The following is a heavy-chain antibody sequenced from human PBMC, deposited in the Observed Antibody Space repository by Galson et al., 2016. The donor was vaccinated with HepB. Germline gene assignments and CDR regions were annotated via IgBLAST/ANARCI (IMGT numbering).Heavy chain of an antibody. CDR3: SRKGSSKTGGDYFDY. J-gene: IGHJ4*02. Sequence: SETLSLTCVVSDYSITSGNWWGWIRQPPGKGLEWIGHISYTGSSYYNPSLKSRLTMSVDTPRNQFSLKLRSVTAVDTAVYYCSRKGSSKTGGDYFDYWGQGLLVAFSS. CDR2: ISYTGSS. CDR1: DYSITSGNW. V-gene: IGHV4-28*01. D-gene: IGHD6-13*01.